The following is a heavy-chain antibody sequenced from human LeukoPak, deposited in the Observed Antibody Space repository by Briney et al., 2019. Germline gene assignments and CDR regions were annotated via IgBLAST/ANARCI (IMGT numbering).Heavy chain of an antibody. CDR2: MSYSGIT. D-gene: IGHD3-3*01. CDR1: GGSISPYY. Sequence: KPAETLSLTCTVSGGSISPYYWSWVRHPPGKGLEWLGYMSYSGITNYNPSLNSRVTISLDTSNNQFSLKLSSVTAADTAVYYCARLRVHDFWSGCFDYWGQGTLVTVSS. CDR3: ARLRVHDFWSGCFDY. V-gene: IGHV4-59*01. J-gene: IGHJ4*02.